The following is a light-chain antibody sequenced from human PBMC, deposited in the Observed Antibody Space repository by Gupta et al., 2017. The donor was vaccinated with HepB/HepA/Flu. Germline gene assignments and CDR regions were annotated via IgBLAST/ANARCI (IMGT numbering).Light chain of an antibody. V-gene: IGLV3-21*03. J-gene: IGLJ2*01. CDR1: NIGSKS. CDR2: DDK. Sequence: SYVLTQSPSVSVAPGKKARITCGGNNIGSKSVHWYQQKPGQAPVLVVYDDKDRPSGVPERFSGSSSGNTATLTISRVEAGEEADYYCQVWDSGSAHVVFGGGTKLTVL. CDR3: QVWDSGSAHVV.